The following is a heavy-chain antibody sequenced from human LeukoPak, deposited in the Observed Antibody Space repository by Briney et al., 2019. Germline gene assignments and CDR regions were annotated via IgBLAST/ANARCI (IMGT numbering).Heavy chain of an antibody. J-gene: IGHJ4*02. D-gene: IGHD1-26*01. CDR1: GXTFRSYG. Sequence: PGGSLRLSCEASGXTFRSYGMHWVRQAPGKGLEWVTSISHDGGSKYSADSVKGRFTISRDNSKNTLSLQMNSLRAEDTAVYYCAKSEELLLGHFDYWGQGTLVTVSS. V-gene: IGHV3-30*18. CDR3: AKSEELLLGHFDY. CDR2: ISHDGGSK.